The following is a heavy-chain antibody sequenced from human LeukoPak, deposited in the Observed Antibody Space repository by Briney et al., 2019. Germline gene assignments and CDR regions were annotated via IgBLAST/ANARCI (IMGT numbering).Heavy chain of an antibody. J-gene: IGHJ4*02. V-gene: IGHV3-23*01. CDR1: GFTFSIYG. CDR3: ARDLRGSGWPVDY. D-gene: IGHD6-19*01. Sequence: GGSLRLSCAASGFTFSIYGMSWVRQAPGKGLEWVSAISGSGGSTYYADSVKGRFTISRDNAKNSLYLQMNSLRAEDTAVYYCARDLRGSGWPVDYWGQGTLVTVSS. CDR2: ISGSGGST.